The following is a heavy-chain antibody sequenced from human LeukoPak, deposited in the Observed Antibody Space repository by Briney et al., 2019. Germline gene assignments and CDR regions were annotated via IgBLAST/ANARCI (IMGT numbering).Heavy chain of an antibody. CDR2: ISGSGADT. CDR1: EFIFSGYV. CDR3: AKRRGFYNGMDV. V-gene: IGHV3-23*01. J-gene: IGHJ6*04. Sequence: GGSLRVSCAASEFIFSGYVMSWVRQAPGKGLEWVSAISGSGADTYYADFAKGRFTISRDNFKNTLYLQMNSLRVEDTAVYYCAKRRGFYNGMDVWGTGTTVTVSS.